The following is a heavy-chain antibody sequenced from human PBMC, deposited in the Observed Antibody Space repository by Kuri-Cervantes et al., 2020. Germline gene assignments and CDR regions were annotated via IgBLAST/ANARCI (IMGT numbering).Heavy chain of an antibody. D-gene: IGHD6-19*01. V-gene: IGHV1-18*01. CDR1: GYTFTSYG. Sequence: ASVKVSCKASGYTFTSYGISWVRQAPGQGLEWMGWISAYNGNTNYAQKLQGRVTMTTDTSTSTAYMELRSLRSDDTAVYYCARVPSGWYRGYYFDYWGQGTLVTVSS. CDR3: ARVPSGWYRGYYFDY. J-gene: IGHJ4*02. CDR2: ISAYNGNT.